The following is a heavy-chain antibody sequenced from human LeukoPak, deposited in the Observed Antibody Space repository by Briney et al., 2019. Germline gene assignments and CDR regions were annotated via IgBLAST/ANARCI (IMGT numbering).Heavy chain of an antibody. CDR2: ISAYNGNT. Sequence: ASVKVSCKASCYTFTSYGISWVRQAPGQGLEWMGWISAYNGNTNYAQKLQGRVTMTTDTSTSTAYMELRSLRSDDTAVYYCARVPMGVAGSDFDYWGQGTLVTVSS. D-gene: IGHD6-19*01. J-gene: IGHJ4*02. CDR1: CYTFTSYG. V-gene: IGHV1-18*01. CDR3: ARVPMGVAGSDFDY.